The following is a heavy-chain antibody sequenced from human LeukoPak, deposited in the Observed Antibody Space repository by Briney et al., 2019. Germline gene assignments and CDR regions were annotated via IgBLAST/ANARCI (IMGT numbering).Heavy chain of an antibody. Sequence: GGSLRLSCAASGFTFSSYWTHWVRQAPGKGLVWVSRINSDGSSTSYADSVKGRFTISRDNAKNTLYLQMNSLRAEDTAVYYCARDHEMVIIPNYYYYYYMDVWGKGTTVTVSS. CDR2: INSDGSST. CDR1: GFTFSSYW. D-gene: IGHD3-3*01. CDR3: ARDHEMVIIPNYYYYYYMDV. J-gene: IGHJ6*03. V-gene: IGHV3-74*01.